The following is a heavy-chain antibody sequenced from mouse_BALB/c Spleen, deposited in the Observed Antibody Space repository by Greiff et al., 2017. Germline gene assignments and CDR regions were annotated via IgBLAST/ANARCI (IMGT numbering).Heavy chain of an antibody. CDR2: IYPGNSDT. CDR1: GYSFTSYW. J-gene: IGHJ4*01. V-gene: IGHV1-5*01. Sequence: EVQLQESGTVLARPGASVKMSCKASGYSFTSYWMHWVKQRPGQGLEWIGAIYPGNSDTSYNQKFKGKAKLTAVTSASTAYMELSSLTNEDSAVYYCTVRRYYAMDYWGQGTSVTVSS. CDR3: TVRRYYAMDY. D-gene: IGHD2-14*01.